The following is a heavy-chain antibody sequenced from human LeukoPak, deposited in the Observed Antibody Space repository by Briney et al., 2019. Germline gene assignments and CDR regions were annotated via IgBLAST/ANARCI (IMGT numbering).Heavy chain of an antibody. D-gene: IGHD3-10*01. CDR1: GGTFSSYA. CDR2: IIPILGIA. J-gene: IGHJ6*02. V-gene: IGHV1-69*04. Sequence: SVKVSCKASGGTFSSYAISWVRQAPGQGLEWMGRIIPILGIANYAQKFQGRVTITADKSTSTAYMELSSLRSEDTAVYYCARSITMVRGVLDYYYYGMDVWGQGTTVTVPS. CDR3: ARSITMVRGVLDYYYYGMDV.